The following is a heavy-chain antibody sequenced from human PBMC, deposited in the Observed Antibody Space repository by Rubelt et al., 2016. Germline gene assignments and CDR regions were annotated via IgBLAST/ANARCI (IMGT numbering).Heavy chain of an antibody. CDR2: ISSNGGST. Sequence: RGGSLRLSCAVSGFSFSSYAMHWVRQAPGKGLEYVSGISSNGGSTYHADSVKGRFTISRDNAKDSLYLQMNSLRVEDTAMYYCARETGSHFGSSTAVDSWGQGTLVTVSS. V-gene: IGHV3-64*04. D-gene: IGHD3-10*01. CDR1: GFSFSSYA. J-gene: IGHJ4*02. CDR3: ARETGSHFGSSTAVDS.